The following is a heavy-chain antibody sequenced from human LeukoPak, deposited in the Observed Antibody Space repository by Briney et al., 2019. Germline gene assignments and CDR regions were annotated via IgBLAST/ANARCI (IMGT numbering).Heavy chain of an antibody. Sequence: GGSLRLSCAASGFMFHNYGMHWVRHTPGKGLEWVSGIIGNSGSVGYADSVKGRFTISRDNAENALYPQMDSLRPEDTALYYCVKAYGSGWYGPHFDYWGQGALVTVSS. CDR2: IIGNSGSV. V-gene: IGHV3-9*01. J-gene: IGHJ4*02. CDR3: VKAYGSGWYGPHFDY. CDR1: GFMFHNYG. D-gene: IGHD6-19*01.